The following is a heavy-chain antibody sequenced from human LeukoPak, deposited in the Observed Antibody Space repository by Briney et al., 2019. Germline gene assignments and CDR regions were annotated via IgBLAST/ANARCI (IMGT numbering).Heavy chain of an antibody. CDR1: GGSFSGYY. V-gene: IGHV4-34*01. CDR3: ARVDYGDYSKDFDY. Sequence: SETLSLTCAVYGGSFSGYYWSWIRQPPGKGLEWIGEINHSGSTNYNPSLKSRVTMSVDTSKNQFSLKVNSMTAADTAVYYCARVDYGDYSKDFDYWGQGTLVTVSS. J-gene: IGHJ4*02. CDR2: INHSGST. D-gene: IGHD4-17*01.